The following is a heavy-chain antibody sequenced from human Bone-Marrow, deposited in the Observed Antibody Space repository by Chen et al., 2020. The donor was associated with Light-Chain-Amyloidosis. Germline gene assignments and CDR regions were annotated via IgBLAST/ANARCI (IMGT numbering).Heavy chain of an antibody. D-gene: IGHD6-13*01. J-gene: IGHJ6*03. CDR1: GGSISRYY. V-gene: IGHV4-4*07. CDR2: IYTSGST. CDR3: ARSSSSWYEEYYYYYYYMDV. Sequence: QVQLQESGPGLVKPSETLSLTCTVSGGSISRYYWSWIRQPAGKGLEWIGRIYTSGSTNYNPSRKSRVTMSVDTSKNPFSLKLSSVTAADTAVYYCARSSSSWYEEYYYYYYYMDVWGQGTTVTVSS.